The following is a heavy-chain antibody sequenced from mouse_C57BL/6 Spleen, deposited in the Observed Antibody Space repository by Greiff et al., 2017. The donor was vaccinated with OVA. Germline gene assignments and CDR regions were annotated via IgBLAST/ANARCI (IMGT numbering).Heavy chain of an antibody. J-gene: IGHJ2*01. Sequence: EVMLVESGGGLVKPGGSLKLSCAASGFTFSDYGMHWVRQAPEKGLEWVAYISSGISTIYYADTVKGRFTISRDNAKNTLFLQMTSLRSEDTAMYYCARTRGYFDYWGQGTTLTVSS. V-gene: IGHV5-17*01. CDR1: GFTFSDYG. CDR3: ARTRGYFDY. CDR2: ISSGISTI.